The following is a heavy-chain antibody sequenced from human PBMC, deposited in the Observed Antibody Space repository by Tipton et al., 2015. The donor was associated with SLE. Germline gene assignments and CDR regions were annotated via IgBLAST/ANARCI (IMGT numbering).Heavy chain of an antibody. D-gene: IGHD6-19*01. CDR2: ISYDGSNK. Sequence: SLRLSCAASGFTFSSYAMHWVRQAPGKGLEWVAVISYDGSNKYYADSVKGRFTISRDNSKNTLYLQMNSLRAEDTAVYYCARVDSGWYPLEYWGQGTLVTVSS. CDR3: ARVDSGWYPLEY. V-gene: IGHV3-30-3*01. J-gene: IGHJ4*02. CDR1: GFTFSSYA.